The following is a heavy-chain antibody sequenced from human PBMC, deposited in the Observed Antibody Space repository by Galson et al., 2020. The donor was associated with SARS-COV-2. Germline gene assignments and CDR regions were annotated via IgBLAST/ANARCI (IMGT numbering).Heavy chain of an antibody. D-gene: IGHD3-22*01. V-gene: IGHV3-53*01. J-gene: IGHJ3*02. Sequence: GGSLLSCAASGFTVSSNYMSWVRQAPGKGLEWVSVIYSGGSTYYADSVKGRFTISRDNSKNTLYLQMNSLRAEDTAVYYCARDVGVRGTYYYDSSGYYPGAFDIWGQGTMVTVSS. CDR1: GFTVSSNY. CDR3: ARDVGVRGTYYYDSSGYYPGAFDI. CDR2: IYSGGST.